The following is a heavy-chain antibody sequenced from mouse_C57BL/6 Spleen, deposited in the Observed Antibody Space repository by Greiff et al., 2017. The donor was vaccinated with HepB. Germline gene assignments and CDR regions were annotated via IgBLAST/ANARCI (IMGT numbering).Heavy chain of an antibody. CDR2: ISSGGDYI. Sequence: EVKVEESGEGLVKPGGSLKLSCAASGFTFSSYAMSWVRQTPEKRLEWVAYISSGGDYIYYADTVKGRFTISRDNARNTLYLQMSSLKSEDTAMYYCTRDLAGFAYWGQGTLVTVSA. CDR3: TRDLAGFAY. V-gene: IGHV5-9-1*02. J-gene: IGHJ3*01. CDR1: GFTFSSYA.